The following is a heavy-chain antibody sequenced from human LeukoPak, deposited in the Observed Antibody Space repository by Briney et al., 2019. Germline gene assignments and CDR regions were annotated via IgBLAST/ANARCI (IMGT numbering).Heavy chain of an antibody. CDR2: INPNSGGT. Sequence: GASVKVSCKASGYPFTGYYMHWVRQAPGQGLEWMGWINPNSGGTNYAQKFQGRVTMTRDTSISTAYMELSRLRSDDTAVYYCARGVGWFGELSTDYWGQGTLVTVSS. D-gene: IGHD3-10*01. V-gene: IGHV1-2*02. CDR3: ARGVGWFGELSTDY. CDR1: GYPFTGYY. J-gene: IGHJ4*02.